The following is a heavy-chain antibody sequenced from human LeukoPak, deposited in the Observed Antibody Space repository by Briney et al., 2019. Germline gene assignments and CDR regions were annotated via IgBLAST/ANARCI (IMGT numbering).Heavy chain of an antibody. Sequence: PSETLSLTCAVYGGSFSGYYWSWIRQPPGKGLEWIGEINHSGSTNYNPSLKSRVTISVDTSKNQFSLKLSSVTAADTAVYYCARGGRYCSSTSCGSGYYYYMDVWGKATTVTVSS. CDR1: GGSFSGYY. D-gene: IGHD2-2*01. J-gene: IGHJ6*03. CDR3: ARGGRYCSSTSCGSGYYYYMDV. CDR2: INHSGST. V-gene: IGHV4-34*01.